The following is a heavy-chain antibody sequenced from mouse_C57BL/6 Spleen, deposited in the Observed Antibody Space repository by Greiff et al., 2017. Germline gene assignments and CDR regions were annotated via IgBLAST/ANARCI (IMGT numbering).Heavy chain of an antibody. V-gene: IGHV1-82*01. CDR3: ARYTVVAPYFDY. CDR1: GYAFSSSW. J-gene: IGHJ2*01. D-gene: IGHD1-1*01. CDR2: IYPGDGDT. Sequence: VQLKESGPELVKPGASVKISCKASGYAFSSSWMNWVKQRPGKGLEWIGRIYPGDGDTNYNGKFKGKATLTADKSSSTAYMQLSSLTSEDSAVYFCARYTVVAPYFDYWGQGTTLTVSS.